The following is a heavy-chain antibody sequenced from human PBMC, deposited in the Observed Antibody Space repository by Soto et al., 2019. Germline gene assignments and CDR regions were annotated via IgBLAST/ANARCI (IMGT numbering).Heavy chain of an antibody. D-gene: IGHD5-12*01. J-gene: IGHJ4*02. CDR1: GGSFSGYY. V-gene: IGHV4-34*01. CDR3: ARGRSIVDIVATITGYSSVLLDY. CDR2: INHSGST. Sequence: SETLSLTCAVYGGSFSGYYWSWIRQPPGKGLEWIGEINHSGSTNYNPSLKSRVTISVDTSKNQFSLKLSSVTAADTAVYYCARGRSIVDIVATITGYSSVLLDYWGQGTLVTVSS.